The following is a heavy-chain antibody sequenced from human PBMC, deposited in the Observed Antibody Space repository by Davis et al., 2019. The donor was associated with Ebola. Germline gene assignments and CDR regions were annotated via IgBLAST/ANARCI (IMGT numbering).Heavy chain of an antibody. CDR2: ISSSSSYI. V-gene: IGHV3-21*01. CDR3: ASNRVVTAIRSLYWYFDL. J-gene: IGHJ2*01. Sequence: GESLKISCVVSGLTFSSYSMNWVRQAPGKGLEWVSSISSSSSYIYYADSVKGRFTISRDNAKNTLYLQMNSLRAEDTAVYYCASNRVVTAIRSLYWYFDLWGRGTLVTVSS. CDR1: GLTFSSYS. D-gene: IGHD2-21*02.